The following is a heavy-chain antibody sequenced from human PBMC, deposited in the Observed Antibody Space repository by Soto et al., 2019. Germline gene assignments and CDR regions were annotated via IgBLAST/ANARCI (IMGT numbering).Heavy chain of an antibody. CDR3: ARPLRGSSSQDDAFDI. J-gene: IGHJ3*02. CDR1: GYSFTSYW. D-gene: IGHD6-6*01. V-gene: IGHV5-51*01. Sequence: GESLKISCKGSGYSFTSYWIGWVRQMPGKGLEWMGIIYPGDSDTRYSPSFQGQVTISADKSISTAYLQWSSLKASDTAMYYCARPLRGSSSQDDAFDIWGQGTMVTVSS. CDR2: IYPGDSDT.